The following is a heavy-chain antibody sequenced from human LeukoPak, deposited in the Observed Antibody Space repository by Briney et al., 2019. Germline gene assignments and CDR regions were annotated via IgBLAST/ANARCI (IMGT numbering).Heavy chain of an antibody. J-gene: IGHJ4*02. CDR3: ARGVEPMAANTLAY. V-gene: IGHV3-30*02. Sequence: GGSLRLSCAASGFTFSSYGMNWVRQAPGKGLEWVAFIRSDGSNKYYTDSVKGRFTISRDNSKNTLYLEMNSLSPDDTAVYYCARGVEPMAANTLAYWGQGTLVTVSS. D-gene: IGHD3-16*01. CDR2: IRSDGSNK. CDR1: GFTFSSYG.